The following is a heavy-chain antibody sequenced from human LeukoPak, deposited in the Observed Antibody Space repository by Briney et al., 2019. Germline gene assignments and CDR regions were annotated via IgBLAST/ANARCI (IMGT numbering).Heavy chain of an antibody. Sequence: SETLSLTCTVSGGSISSYYWSWIRQPAGKGLEWIGRIYSSGGTNYNPSLKSRVTMSVDTSKNQFSLKLRSVTAADTAVYYCARLPMAITPHVDHWGQGTLVTVSS. V-gene: IGHV4-4*07. J-gene: IGHJ4*02. CDR3: ARLPMAITPHVDH. CDR1: GGSISSYY. CDR2: IYSSGGT. D-gene: IGHD4-23*01.